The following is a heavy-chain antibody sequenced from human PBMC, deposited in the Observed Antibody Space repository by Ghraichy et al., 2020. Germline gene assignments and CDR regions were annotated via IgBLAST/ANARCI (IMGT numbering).Heavy chain of an antibody. Sequence: GGSLRLSCTASGFTFSNYAMNWVRQAPGKGLEWVSSITGSGGSTYYADSVKGRFTISRDNSKNTLYLQMNSRRAEDTAIYYCAKGGDRLGYCSGGSCSPLDYWGQGTLVTVSS. CDR1: GFTFSNYA. J-gene: IGHJ4*02. CDR3: AKGGDRLGYCSGGSCSPLDY. D-gene: IGHD2-15*01. V-gene: IGHV3-23*01. CDR2: ITGSGGST.